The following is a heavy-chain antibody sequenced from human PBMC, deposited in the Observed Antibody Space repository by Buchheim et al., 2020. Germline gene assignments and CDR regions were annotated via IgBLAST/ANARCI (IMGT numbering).Heavy chain of an antibody. CDR2: ISYDGSNK. Sequence: QVQLVESGGGVVQPGRSLRLSCAASEFTFSSYAMHWVRQAPGKGLEWVAVISYDGSNKYYADSVKGRFTISRDNSKNTLYLQMNSLRAEDTAVYYCAREDGLGMGYWGQGTL. CDR1: EFTFSSYA. V-gene: IGHV3-30-3*01. J-gene: IGHJ4*02. D-gene: IGHD7-27*01. CDR3: AREDGLGMGY.